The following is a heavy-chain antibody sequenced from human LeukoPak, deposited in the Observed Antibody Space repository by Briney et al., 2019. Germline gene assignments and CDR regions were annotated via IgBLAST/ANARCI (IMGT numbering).Heavy chain of an antibody. CDR1: GYTFTSYG. Sequence: ASVKVSCKASGYTFTSYGISWVRQAPGQGLEWMGWISAYNGNTNYAQKLQGRVTMTTDTSTSTAYMELRSLRSDDTAVYYCAAGYPPRQFGQLLHPYYYYYYMDVWGKGTTVTVSS. V-gene: IGHV1-18*01. J-gene: IGHJ6*03. D-gene: IGHD2-2*02. CDR2: ISAYNGNT. CDR3: AAGYPPRQFGQLLHPYYYYYYMDV.